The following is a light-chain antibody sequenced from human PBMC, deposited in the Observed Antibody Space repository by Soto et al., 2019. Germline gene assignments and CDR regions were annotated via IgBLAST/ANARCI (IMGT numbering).Light chain of an antibody. V-gene: IGKV3D-20*02. CDR2: DAS. Sequence: EIVLTQSPDTLSLSPGERATLSCRASQTVRNNYLAWYQQKPGQAPRLLIYDASSRATGIPDRFSGGGSGTDFTLTISRLEPEDFAVYYCQQRSNWPLTFGGGTKVDIK. CDR1: QTVRNNY. J-gene: IGKJ4*01. CDR3: QQRSNWPLT.